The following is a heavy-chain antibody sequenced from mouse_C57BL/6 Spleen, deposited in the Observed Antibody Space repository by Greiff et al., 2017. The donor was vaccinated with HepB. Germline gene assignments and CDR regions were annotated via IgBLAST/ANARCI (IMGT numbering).Heavy chain of an antibody. CDR1: GFTFSDAW. D-gene: IGHD1-3*01. CDR2: FRNKANNHAT. J-gene: IGHJ4*01. CDR3: TRGTQWAMDY. Sequence: DVKLVESGGGLVQPGGSMKLSCAASGFTFSDAWMDWVRQSREKGLEWVAEFRNKANNHATYYAKSVKGRFTISRDDYKSSGYLQMNSLRAEDTGIYDCTRGTQWAMDYWGQGTSVTVSS. V-gene: IGHV6-6*01.